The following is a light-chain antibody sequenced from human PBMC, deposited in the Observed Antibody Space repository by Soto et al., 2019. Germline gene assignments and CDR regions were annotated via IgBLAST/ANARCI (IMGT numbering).Light chain of an antibody. CDR3: SSYAGSYAPVV. J-gene: IGLJ2*01. Sequence: QSALTQPPSASGSPGQSVTISCTGTSSDVGAYNYVSWYQQHPGKAPKFLIYEVYKRPSGVPDRFSGSKSGNTASLTVSGLQAEDEADYYCSSYAGSYAPVVFGGGTKLTVL. CDR1: SSDVGAYNY. CDR2: EVY. V-gene: IGLV2-8*01.